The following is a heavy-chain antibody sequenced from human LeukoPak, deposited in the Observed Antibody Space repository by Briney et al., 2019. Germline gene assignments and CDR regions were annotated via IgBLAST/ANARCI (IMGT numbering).Heavy chain of an antibody. CDR1: GFTFSSYS. CDR3: ARDCSSTSCYDGAFDT. V-gene: IGHV3-21*01. D-gene: IGHD2-2*01. J-gene: IGHJ3*02. Sequence: GGSLRLSCAASGFTFSSYSMNWVRQAPGKGLEWVSSISSSSSYIYYADSVKGRFTISRDNAKNSLYLQTNSLRAEDTAVYYCARDCSSTSCYDGAFDTWGQGTMVTVSS. CDR2: ISSSSSYI.